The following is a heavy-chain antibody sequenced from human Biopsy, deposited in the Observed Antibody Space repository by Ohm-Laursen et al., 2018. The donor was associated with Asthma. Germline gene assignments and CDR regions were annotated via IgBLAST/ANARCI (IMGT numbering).Heavy chain of an antibody. CDR3: ARGYSGSDRIVYYYSGLEV. D-gene: IGHD5-12*01. V-gene: IGHV1-69*13. CDR1: GDSFSNYA. J-gene: IGHJ6*02. CDR2: IIPVIGTP. Sequence: GASVKVSCKGSGDSFSNYAISWVRQAPGQGLEWMGGIIPVIGTPDHAQKLEGRVTITADESTSTAYMELSSLSSEDTAVYYCARGYSGSDRIVYYYSGLEVWGQGTTVTVSS.